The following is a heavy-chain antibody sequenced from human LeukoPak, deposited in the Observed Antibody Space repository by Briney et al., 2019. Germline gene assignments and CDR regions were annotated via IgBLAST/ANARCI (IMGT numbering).Heavy chain of an antibody. V-gene: IGHV1-46*01. D-gene: IGHD3-22*01. Sequence: ASVKVSCKASGYTFTSYGISWVRQAPGQGLEWMGINSPRGDSTTYAQKFQGRVTMTRDTSTSTVYMELRSLRSEDTAVYYCARYSGFYSSFGYWGQGTLVTVSS. J-gene: IGHJ4*02. CDR1: GYTFTSYG. CDR2: NSPRGDST. CDR3: ARYSGFYSSFGY.